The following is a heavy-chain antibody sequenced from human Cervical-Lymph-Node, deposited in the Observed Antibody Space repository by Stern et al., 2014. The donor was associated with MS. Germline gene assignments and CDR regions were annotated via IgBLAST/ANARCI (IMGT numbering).Heavy chain of an antibody. Sequence: VQLVESGAEVKKPGASVKVSCKASGYTFTYYYVHWVRQAPGQGLEWMGIIDRSGGSTTYAQKFQGIVIMTTATPPSTVYLVITSLRSEDTAVYYCARANYDILTAYYLGYWGLGTLVIVSS. V-gene: IGHV1-46*03. D-gene: IGHD3-9*01. CDR3: ARANYDILTAYYLGY. CDR1: GYTFTYYY. J-gene: IGHJ4*02. CDR2: IDRSGGST.